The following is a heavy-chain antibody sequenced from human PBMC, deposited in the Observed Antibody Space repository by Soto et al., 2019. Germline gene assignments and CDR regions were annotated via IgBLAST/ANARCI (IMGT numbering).Heavy chain of an antibody. D-gene: IGHD1-7*01. Sequence: SQTLSLTCAISGDSVSSNSAAWNWIRLSPSRGLEWLARTYYRSRWYDDYAVSVRSRITVNPDTSKNQFSLQLTSVTPEDTAVYYCAGTTSHQWYYMDVWGKGTTVTVSS. CDR3: AGTTSHQWYYMDV. CDR2: TYYRSRWYD. J-gene: IGHJ6*03. CDR1: GDSVSSNSAA. V-gene: IGHV6-1*01.